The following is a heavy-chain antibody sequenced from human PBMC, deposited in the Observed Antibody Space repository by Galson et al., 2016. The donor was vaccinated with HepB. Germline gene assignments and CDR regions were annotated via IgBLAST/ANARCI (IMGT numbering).Heavy chain of an antibody. Sequence: SLRLSCALYGFTFNNDGISWVRQAPGRGLEWVSAIRDLDGTTHYGDSAKGRFTISRDTSKTTVYLQMNSLRPEDTATYYCARIPWYSSLDRLWGQGTMVTVST. CDR2: IRDLDGTT. D-gene: IGHD2-21*01. CDR1: GFTFNNDG. V-gene: IGHV3-23*01. CDR3: ARIPWYSSLDRL. J-gene: IGHJ3*01.